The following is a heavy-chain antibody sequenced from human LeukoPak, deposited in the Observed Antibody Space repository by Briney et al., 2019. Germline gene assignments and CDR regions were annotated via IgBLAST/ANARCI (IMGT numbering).Heavy chain of an antibody. D-gene: IGHD5-18*01. CDR1: GGTFSSYA. CDR2: IIPIFGTA. J-gene: IGHJ4*02. V-gene: IGHV1-69*05. Sequence: GASVKVSCKASGGTFSSYAISWVRQAPGQGLEWMGRIIPIFGTANYAQKFQGRVTITTDESTSTAYMELSSLRSEDTAVYYCAGAPQISVDTAMVYYFDYWGQGTLVTVSS. CDR3: AGAPQISVDTAMVYYFDY.